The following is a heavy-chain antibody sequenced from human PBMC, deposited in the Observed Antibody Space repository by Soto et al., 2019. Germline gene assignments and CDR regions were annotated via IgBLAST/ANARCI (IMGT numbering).Heavy chain of an antibody. J-gene: IGHJ4*02. CDR1: GFTFSSYG. Sequence: RLSCAASGFTFSSYGMHWVRQAPGKGLEWVAVIWYDGSNEYYADSVKGRFTISRDNSKNTLYPQMNSLRAEDTAVYYCARAPRYDSSGYNRYWGQGTLVTVSS. CDR3: ARAPRYDSSGYNRY. D-gene: IGHD3-22*01. CDR2: IWYDGSNE. V-gene: IGHV3-33*01.